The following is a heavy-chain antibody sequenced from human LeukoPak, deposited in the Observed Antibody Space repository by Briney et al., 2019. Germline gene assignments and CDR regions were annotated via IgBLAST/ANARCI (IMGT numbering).Heavy chain of an antibody. CDR1: GFTFSSYW. CDR2: TKQDGSEK. CDR3: ARSLDSSGWYN. V-gene: IGHV3-7*03. Sequence: PGGSLRLSCAASGFTFSSYWMSWVRQAPGKGLEWVANTKQDGSEKYYVDSLKGRFTISRDNAKNSLYLQMNSLRAEDTAVYYCARSLDSSGWYNWGQGTLVTVSS. D-gene: IGHD6-19*01. J-gene: IGHJ4*02.